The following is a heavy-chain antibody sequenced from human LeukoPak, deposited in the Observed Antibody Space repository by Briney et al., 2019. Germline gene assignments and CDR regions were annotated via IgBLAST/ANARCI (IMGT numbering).Heavy chain of an antibody. CDR2: ISGSGGST. V-gene: IGHV3-23*01. J-gene: IGHJ4*02. CDR1: GFTFSNYA. CDR3: ARDPDDYGDYDY. D-gene: IGHD4-17*01. Sequence: QSGGSLRLSCAASGFTFSNYAMSWVRQAPGKGLEWVSGISGSGGSTYYADSVKGRFTISRDNAKNTLYLQMNSLRAEDTAVYYCARDPDDYGDYDYWGQGTLVTVSS.